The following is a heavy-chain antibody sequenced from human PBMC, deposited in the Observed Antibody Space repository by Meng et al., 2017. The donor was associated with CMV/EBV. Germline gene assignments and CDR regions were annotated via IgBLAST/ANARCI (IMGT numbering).Heavy chain of an antibody. CDR1: GFTFSSYA. V-gene: IGHV3-23*01. Sequence: GESLKISCAASGFTFSSYAMSLVRQAPGKGLEWVSAISGSGGSTYYADSVKGRFTISRDNSKNTLYLQMNSLRAEDTAVYYCAKDLISTYYYDSSGSYWGQGTLVTVSS. J-gene: IGHJ4*02. D-gene: IGHD3-22*01. CDR2: ISGSGGST. CDR3: AKDLISTYYYDSSGSY.